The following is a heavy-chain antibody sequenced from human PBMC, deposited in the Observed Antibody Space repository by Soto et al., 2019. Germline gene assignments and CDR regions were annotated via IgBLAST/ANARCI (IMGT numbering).Heavy chain of an antibody. D-gene: IGHD1-26*01. CDR2: ISGSGGST. CDR1: GFTFSSYA. CDR3: AKHRGSRCYYGVDV. Sequence: EVQLLESGGGLVQPGGSLRLSCAASGFTFSSYAMSWVRQASGKGLEWVSGISGSGGSTYYADSVKGRFTISRDNSKNTLYLQMNSLRAEDTAIYYCAKHRGSRCYYGVDVWGQGTTVTVSS. V-gene: IGHV3-23*01. J-gene: IGHJ6*02.